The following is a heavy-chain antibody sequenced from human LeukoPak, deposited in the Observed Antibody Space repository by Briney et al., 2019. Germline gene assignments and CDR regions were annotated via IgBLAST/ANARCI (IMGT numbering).Heavy chain of an antibody. V-gene: IGHV1-2*06. CDR1: GYTFTDYY. D-gene: IGHD4-17*01. CDR2: INPNSGDT. Sequence: ASVKVSFKASGYTFTDYYMYWVRQAPGQGLEWMGRINPNSGDTFYAQKFQGRVTMTRDTSISTAYMELSRLRSDDTAVYYCARVMKATVRTSNFDYWGQGTLVTVSS. CDR3: ARVMKATVRTSNFDY. J-gene: IGHJ4*02.